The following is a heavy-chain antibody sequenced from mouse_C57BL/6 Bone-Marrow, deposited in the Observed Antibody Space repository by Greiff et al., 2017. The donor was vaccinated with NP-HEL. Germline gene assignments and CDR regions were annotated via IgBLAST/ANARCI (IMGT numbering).Heavy chain of an antibody. V-gene: IGHV1-22*01. J-gene: IGHJ1*03. CDR2: INPNNGGT. CDR3: ARLCWDPDYWYFDV. CDR1: GYTFTDYN. D-gene: IGHD4-1*01. Sequence: EVKLQESGPELVKPGASVKMSCKASGYTFTDYNIHWVKQSHGKSLEWIGYINPNNGGTSYNQKFKGKATLTVNKSSSTAYMELRSLTSEDSAVYYCARLCWDPDYWYFDVWGTGTTVTVSS.